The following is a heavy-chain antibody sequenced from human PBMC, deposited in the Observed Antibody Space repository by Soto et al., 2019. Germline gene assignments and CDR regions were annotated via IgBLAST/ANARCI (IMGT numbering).Heavy chain of an antibody. CDR1: GGSISSDY. V-gene: IGHV4-59*08. D-gene: IGHD3-10*01. CDR3: ARHDGSRSTDY. CDR2: IHSGST. Sequence: QVQLQESGPGLVKPSGTLSLTCTVSGGSISSDYWNWIRQPPGKGLEWIGYIHSGSTTYSASLRSRVTISVDTSKNQFSLKLSSVTAADTAVDFCARHDGSRSTDYWGQGTLVTVSS. J-gene: IGHJ4*02.